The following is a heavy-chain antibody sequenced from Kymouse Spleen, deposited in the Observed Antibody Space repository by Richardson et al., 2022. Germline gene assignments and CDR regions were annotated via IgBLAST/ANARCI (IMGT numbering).Heavy chain of an antibody. CDR2: ISWNSGSI. CDR1: GFTFDDYA. Sequence: EVQLVESGGGLVQPGRSLRLSCAASGFTFDDYAMHWVRQAPGKGLEWVSGISWNSGSIGYADSVKGRFTISRDNAKNSLYLQMNSLRAEDTALYYCAKDISGRRYCSSTSCSDAFDIWGQGTMVTVSS. V-gene: IGHV3-9*01. J-gene: IGHJ3*02. CDR3: AKDISGRRYCSSTSCSDAFDI. D-gene: IGHD2-2*02.